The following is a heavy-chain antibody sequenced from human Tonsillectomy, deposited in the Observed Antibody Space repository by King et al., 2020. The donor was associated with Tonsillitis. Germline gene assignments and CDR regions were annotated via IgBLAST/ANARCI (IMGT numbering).Heavy chain of an antibody. CDR3: AKEIGLYNFWSGYFDC. D-gene: IGHD3-3*01. CDR1: GFTFSSYG. Sequence: VQLVESGGCVVQPGRSLRRSCAASGFTFSSYGMHWIRQAPGKGLEWVALISHDGAINYYADSVQGRLTISRDDSKRTVYLQMNSRRVEDTAVYYCAKEIGLYNFWSGYFDCWGQGTLVTVSS. J-gene: IGHJ4*02. V-gene: IGHV3-30*18. CDR2: ISHDGAIN.